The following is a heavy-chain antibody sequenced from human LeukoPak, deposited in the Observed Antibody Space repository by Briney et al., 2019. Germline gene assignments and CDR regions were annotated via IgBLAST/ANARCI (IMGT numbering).Heavy chain of an antibody. D-gene: IGHD4-11*01. Sequence: SETLSLTCAVYGGSFSGYYWSWIRQPPGKGLEWIGEINHSGSTNYNPSLKSRVTISVDTSKSHFSLKLSSVTAADTAVYYCARTTVTTLDYWYFDLWGRGTLVTVSS. J-gene: IGHJ2*01. V-gene: IGHV4-34*01. CDR3: ARTTVTTLDYWYFDL. CDR2: INHSGST. CDR1: GGSFSGYY.